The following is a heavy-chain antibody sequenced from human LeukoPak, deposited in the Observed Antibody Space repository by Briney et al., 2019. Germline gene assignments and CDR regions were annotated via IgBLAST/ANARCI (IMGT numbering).Heavy chain of an antibody. V-gene: IGHV3-7*01. CDR3: ARCASDFWRSNWFDP. CDR1: GFTFSSYW. D-gene: IGHD3-3*01. J-gene: IGHJ5*02. Sequence: GGSLRLSCAASGFTFSSYWMSWVRQAPGKGLEWVANIKQDGSEKYYVDSVKGRFTISRDNAKNSLYLQMNSLRAEDTAVYYCARCASDFWRSNWFDPWGQGTLVTVSS. CDR2: IKQDGSEK.